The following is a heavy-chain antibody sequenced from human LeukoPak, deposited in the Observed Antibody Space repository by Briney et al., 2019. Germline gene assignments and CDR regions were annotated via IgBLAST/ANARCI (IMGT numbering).Heavy chain of an antibody. CDR1: GFTFRDYN. J-gene: IGHJ6*02. CDR3: ARSVGLTGGGVDV. V-gene: IGHV3-11*01. Sequence: GGSLRLSCAASGFTFRDYNMNWVRQAPGKGLEWVSYITDSGSTIHYADSVNGRFTISRDNAKNSLYLQMNSLRAEDSAVYYCARSVGLTGGGVDVWGRGTTVTVSS. D-gene: IGHD3-9*01. CDR2: ITDSGSTI.